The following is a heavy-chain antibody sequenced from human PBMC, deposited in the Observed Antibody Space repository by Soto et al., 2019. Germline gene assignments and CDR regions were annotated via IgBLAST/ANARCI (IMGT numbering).Heavy chain of an antibody. CDR2: ISGSGGST. CDR1: GFTFSSYA. Sequence: TGGSLRLSCAASGFTFSSYAMSWVRQAPGKGLEWVSAISGSGGSTYYADSVKGRFTISRDNSKNTLYLQMNSLRAEDTAVYYCAKDANYYDSSGYYYAPFGYWGQGTLVTVSS. D-gene: IGHD3-22*01. V-gene: IGHV3-23*01. CDR3: AKDANYYDSSGYYYAPFGY. J-gene: IGHJ4*02.